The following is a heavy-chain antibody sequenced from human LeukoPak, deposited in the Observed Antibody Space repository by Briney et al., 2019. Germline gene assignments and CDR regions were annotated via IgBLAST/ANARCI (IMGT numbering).Heavy chain of an antibody. J-gene: IGHJ4*02. CDR2: IRYDGSNK. CDR3: ATAEAQSIAVAGF. Sequence: PGGSLRLSCAASGFTFSSYGMHWVRQAPGKGLEWVAFIRYDGSNKYYADSVKGRFTISRDNSKNTLYLQMNSLRAEDTAVYYCATAEAQSIAVAGFWGQGTLVTVSS. D-gene: IGHD6-19*01. V-gene: IGHV3-30*02. CDR1: GFTFSSYG.